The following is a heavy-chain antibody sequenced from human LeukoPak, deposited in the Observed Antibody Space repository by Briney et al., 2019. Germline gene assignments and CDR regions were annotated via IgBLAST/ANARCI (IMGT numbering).Heavy chain of an antibody. CDR2: IYYSGST. CDR3: ARDMGVYSSP. J-gene: IGHJ5*02. CDR1: GGSISSSSYY. D-gene: IGHD6-13*01. V-gene: IGHV4-39*07. Sequence: PSETLSLTCTVSGGSISSSSYYWGWIRQPPGKGLEWIGSIYYSGSTYYNPSLKSRVTISVDTSKNQFSLKLSSVTAADTAVYYCARDMGVYSSPWGQGTLVTVSS.